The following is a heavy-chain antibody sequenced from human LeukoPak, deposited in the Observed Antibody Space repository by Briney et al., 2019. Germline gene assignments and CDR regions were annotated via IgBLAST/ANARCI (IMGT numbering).Heavy chain of an antibody. J-gene: IGHJ5*02. CDR1: GYSFTSYW. D-gene: IGHD5-12*01. CDR3: ARHPQYSGYDPHWFDP. V-gene: IGHV5-51*01. CDR2: IYPGDSDT. Sequence: GESLKISCKGSGYSFTSYWIGWVRQMPGKGLEWMGIIYPGDSDTRYSPPFQGQVTISADKSISTAYLQWSSLKASDTAMYYCARHPQYSGYDPHWFDPWGQGTLVTVSS.